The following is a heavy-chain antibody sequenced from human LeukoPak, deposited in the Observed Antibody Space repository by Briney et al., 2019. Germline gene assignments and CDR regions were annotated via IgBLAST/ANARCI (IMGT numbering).Heavy chain of an antibody. J-gene: IGHJ4*02. CDR1: GFTFSTYS. D-gene: IGHD6-19*01. V-gene: IGHV3-21*01. CDR3: ATDGRSSGWYGFDY. CDR2: ITSPVGRM. Sequence: GGSLRLSCAVSGFTFSTYSMDWVRQAPGKGLEWVSSITSPVGRMYYADSLKGRITLSRDNARSTLYLQMNSLRAEDTAVYYCATDGRSSGWYGFDYWGQGILVTVSS.